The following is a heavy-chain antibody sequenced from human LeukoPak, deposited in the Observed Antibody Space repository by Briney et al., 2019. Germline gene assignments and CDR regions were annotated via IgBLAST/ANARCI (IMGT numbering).Heavy chain of an antibody. J-gene: IGHJ3*01. D-gene: IGHD6-13*01. Sequence: GGSLRLSCAASGFTFNEYWMHWVRQAPGKGLAWVSHINRDGGLTNYADSVRGRFTISRDNARNTLYLQMNSLRADDTAIYFCAREEHRLAAAGTSAFDLGGQGTLVTVSP. V-gene: IGHV3-74*01. CDR3: AREEHRLAAAGTSAFDL. CDR2: INRDGGLT. CDR1: GFTFNEYW.